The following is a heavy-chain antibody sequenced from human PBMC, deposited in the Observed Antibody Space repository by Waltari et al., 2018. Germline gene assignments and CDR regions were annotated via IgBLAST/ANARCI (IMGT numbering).Heavy chain of an antibody. J-gene: IGHJ6*02. CDR1: GGSISSGSYY. CDR2: IYTSGST. CDR3: ARDNPLYGSGSYGMDV. D-gene: IGHD3-10*01. V-gene: IGHV4-61*09. Sequence: QVQLQESGPGLVKPSQTLSLTCTVSGGSISSGSYYWSWIRQPAGKGLEWIGYIYTSGSTNYNPSLKSRVTISVDTSKNQCSLKLSSVTAADTAVYYCARDNPLYGSGSYGMDVWGQGTTVTVSS.